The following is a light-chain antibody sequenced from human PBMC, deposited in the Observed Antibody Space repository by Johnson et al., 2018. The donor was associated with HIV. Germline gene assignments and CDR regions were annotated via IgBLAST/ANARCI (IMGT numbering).Light chain of an antibody. CDR3: GTWDSSLSAYV. V-gene: IGLV1-51*01. J-gene: IGLJ1*01. CDR1: SSNIGNNY. Sequence: QSVLTQPPSVSAAPGQKVTISCSGSSSNIGNNYVSWYQQLPGTAPKLLIYDNNNRSSGIPYRISGSKSGTSATLGITGLQTGDEADYYCGTWDSSLSAYVFGTGTKVTVL. CDR2: DNN.